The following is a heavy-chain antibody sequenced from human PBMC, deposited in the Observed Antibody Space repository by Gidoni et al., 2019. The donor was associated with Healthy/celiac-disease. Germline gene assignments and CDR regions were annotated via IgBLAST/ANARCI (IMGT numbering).Heavy chain of an antibody. Sequence: EVQLLESGGGLVQPGGSLRLSCAASGFTFSSYAMSWVRQAPGKGLEWVSAISGSGGSTYYADSVKGRFTISRDNSKNTLYLQMNSLRAEDTAVYYCAKSRGIVVVPAGTYYYYGMDVWGQGTTVTVSS. V-gene: IGHV3-23*01. J-gene: IGHJ6*02. CDR3: AKSRGIVVVPAGTYYYYGMDV. CDR1: GFTFSSYA. CDR2: ISGSGGST. D-gene: IGHD2-2*01.